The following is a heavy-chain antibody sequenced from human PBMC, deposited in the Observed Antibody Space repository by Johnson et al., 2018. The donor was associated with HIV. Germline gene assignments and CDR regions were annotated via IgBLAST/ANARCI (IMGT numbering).Heavy chain of an antibody. CDR3: ARDLYYYDSSDYYSNAFDI. Sequence: QEQLVESGGGLVQPGGSLRLSCAASGFTFSSYGMHWVRQAPGKGLEWVAFIRYDGSNKYYSDSVKGRFTISRDNSKNTLYLQMSSLRTEDTAMYYCARDLYYYDSSDYYSNAFDIWGPGTMVTVSS. CDR2: IRYDGSNK. J-gene: IGHJ3*02. CDR1: GFTFSSYG. D-gene: IGHD3-22*01. V-gene: IGHV3-30*02.